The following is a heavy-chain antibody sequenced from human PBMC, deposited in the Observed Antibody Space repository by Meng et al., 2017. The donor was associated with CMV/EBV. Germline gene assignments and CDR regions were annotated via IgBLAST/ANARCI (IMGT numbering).Heavy chain of an antibody. CDR2: INSKTDGGTT. CDR1: GFTFSNAW. J-gene: IGHJ4*02. D-gene: IGHD1-26*01. V-gene: IGHV3-15*01. CDR3: TTVGATFPSDY. Sequence: GGSLRLSCAASGFTFSNAWMSWVRQAPGKGLEWVGRINSKTDGGTTDYAAPVKGRFTISRDDSKNTLYLQMNSLKTEDTAVYYCTTVGATFPSDYWGQGTLVTVSS.